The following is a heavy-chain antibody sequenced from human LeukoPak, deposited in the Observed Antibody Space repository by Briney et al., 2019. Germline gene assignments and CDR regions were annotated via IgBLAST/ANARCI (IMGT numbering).Heavy chain of an antibody. CDR2: IRSKGCGGTI. CDR1: GFTFGDYA. J-gene: IGHJ4*02. CDR3: TRAWAPDY. Sequence: GGSLRLSCTASGFTFGDYAMSWVRQAPGKGLEWVGFIRSKGCGGTIEYAASVKGRFIISRDDSKSIAYLQMNSLKTEDTAVYYCTRAWAPDYWGQGTLVTVSS. V-gene: IGHV3-49*04. D-gene: IGHD7-27*01.